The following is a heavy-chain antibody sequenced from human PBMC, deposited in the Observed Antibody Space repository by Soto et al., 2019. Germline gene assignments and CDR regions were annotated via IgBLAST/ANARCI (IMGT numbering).Heavy chain of an antibody. CDR3: AADLPGHGGGYEFDY. V-gene: IGHV3-66*01. CDR2: IYSGGNT. CDR1: GFTVSSNY. J-gene: IGHJ4*01. Sequence: GGSLRISCAVSGFTVSSNYMNWGRPAPGKGLEWVSFIYSGGNTYYADSVKGRFTISRDDSKNTVYLQMNSLRTEDTALYYCAADLPGHGGGYEFDYWGQGTPVTVSS. D-gene: IGHD2-15*01.